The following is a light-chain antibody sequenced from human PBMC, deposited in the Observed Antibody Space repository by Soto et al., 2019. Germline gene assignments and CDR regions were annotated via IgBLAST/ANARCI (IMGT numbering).Light chain of an antibody. J-gene: IGKJ1*01. Sequence: DIQLTQSPSFLSASVGDRVTITCRASQGINSYLAWYQQKPGKAPKLLIYAASTLQSGVPSRFSGSGSETEFTLTISSLEPEDFATYYCPQLNSSPRTFGQGTKVEIK. CDR1: QGINSY. V-gene: IGKV1-9*01. CDR3: PQLNSSPRT. CDR2: AAS.